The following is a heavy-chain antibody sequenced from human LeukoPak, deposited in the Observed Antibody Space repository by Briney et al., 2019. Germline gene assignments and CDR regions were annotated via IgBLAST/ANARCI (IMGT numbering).Heavy chain of an antibody. CDR3: ATDDRDGYNFNY. V-gene: IGHV4-39*01. Sequence: SETLSLTCTVSGGSISSSSYYWGWIRQPPGKGLEWIGSIYYSGSTYYNPSLKSRVTISVDTSKNQFSLKLSSVTAADTAVYYCATDDRDGYNFNYWGQGTLATVSS. CDR2: IYYSGST. CDR1: GGSISSSSYY. D-gene: IGHD5-12*01. J-gene: IGHJ4*02.